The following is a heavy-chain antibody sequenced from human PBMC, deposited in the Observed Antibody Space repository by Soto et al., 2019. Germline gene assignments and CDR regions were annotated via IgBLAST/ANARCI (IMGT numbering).Heavy chain of an antibody. CDR1: GYLFTTYD. CDR2: ISAHSGDK. CDR3: TRTPRGAGTFDY. D-gene: IGHD2-15*01. Sequence: QVQLVQSGAEVKKPGASVKVSCEASGYLFTTYDISWVRQAPGQGLEWLGWISAHSGDKKYAQRLQGRVTMTTDTSTSTAYMELRSLRSDDTAVYYCTRTPRGAGTFDYWGQGTLVTVSS. V-gene: IGHV1-18*01. J-gene: IGHJ4*02.